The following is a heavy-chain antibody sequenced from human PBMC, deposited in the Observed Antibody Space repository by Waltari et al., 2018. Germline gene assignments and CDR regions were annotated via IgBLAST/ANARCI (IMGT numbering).Heavy chain of an antibody. CDR3: ARGHSRFDYEKSDYYAYWFDP. D-gene: IGHD3-22*01. J-gene: IGHJ5*02. Sequence: QVELQQWGAGLLRPSETLSLTCSVSGGAFDSYYWTWIRQAPGRGLEWLGEVNPTGSTNYNPSLKSRLSLSVETSRNQVSLKMTSVTGADTAVYFCARGHSRFDYEKSDYYAYWFDPWGQGTQVTVSS. V-gene: IGHV4-34*01. CDR2: VNPTGST. CDR1: GGAFDSYY.